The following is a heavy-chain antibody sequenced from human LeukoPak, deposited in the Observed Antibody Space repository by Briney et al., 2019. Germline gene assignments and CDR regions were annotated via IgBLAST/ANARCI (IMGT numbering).Heavy chain of an antibody. CDR3: ARDQSGSYGDYYYYMDV. CDR1: GYTFTSYG. V-gene: IGHV1-18*01. D-gene: IGHD1-26*01. Sequence: ASVKVSCKASGYTFTSYGISWVRQAPGQGLEWMGWISAYNGNTNYAQKLQGRVTMTTDTSTSTAYMELRSLRSDDTAVYYCARDQSGSYGDYYYYMDVWGKGTTVTVSS. J-gene: IGHJ6*03. CDR2: ISAYNGNT.